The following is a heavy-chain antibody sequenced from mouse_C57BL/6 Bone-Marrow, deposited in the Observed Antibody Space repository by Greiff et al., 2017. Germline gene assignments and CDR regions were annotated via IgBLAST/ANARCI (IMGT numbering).Heavy chain of an antibody. V-gene: IGHV1-69*01. CDR3: TRGGGLRPDY. CDR2: IDPSDSYT. D-gene: IGHD2-4*01. CDR1: GYTFTSYW. J-gene: IGHJ2*01. Sequence: QVQLQQPGAELVMPGASVKLSCKASGYTFTSYWMHWVKQRPGQGLEWIGEIDPSDSYTNYNQKFKGKSTLTVDKSSRTAYMQLSSLTSEDSAGYYWTRGGGLRPDYWGQGTTLTVSS.